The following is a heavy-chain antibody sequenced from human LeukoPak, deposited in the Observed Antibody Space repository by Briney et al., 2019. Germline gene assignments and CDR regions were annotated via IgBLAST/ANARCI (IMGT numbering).Heavy chain of an antibody. Sequence: SETLSLTCTVSGGSISNYYWSWIRQPAGKGLEWIGRIYSSGTTNYNPSLMSRVTMLVDTSKNQFSLKLSSVTAADTAVYYCARNLDHGWFDPWGQGTLVTVSS. D-gene: IGHD1-14*01. V-gene: IGHV4-4*07. CDR3: ARNLDHGWFDP. J-gene: IGHJ5*02. CDR1: GGSISNYY. CDR2: IYSSGTT.